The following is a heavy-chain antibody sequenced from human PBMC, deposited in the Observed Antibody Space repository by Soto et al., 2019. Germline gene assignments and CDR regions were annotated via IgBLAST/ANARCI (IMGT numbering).Heavy chain of an antibody. D-gene: IGHD3-10*01. CDR1: GYSVSNAYY. CDR2: ISHGGNS. J-gene: IGHJ3*02. V-gene: IGHV4-38-2*01. CDR3: AINRTSEPSSLLGPRIDGLDI. Sequence: SETLSLTCVVSGYSVSNAYYWGWIRQPPGRGLEWIGSISHGGNSYFNPSLKSRLTISMDTSKNQFSLRLRSVTAADTAMFYCAINRTSEPSSLLGPRIDGLDIWGQGTMATVSS.